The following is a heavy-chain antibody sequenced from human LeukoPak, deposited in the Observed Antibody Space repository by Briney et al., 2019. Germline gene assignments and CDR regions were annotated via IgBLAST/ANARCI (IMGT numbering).Heavy chain of an antibody. D-gene: IGHD3-22*01. CDR3: ARTYDSPGYYSPDYYYMDV. J-gene: IGHJ6*03. Sequence: SETLSLTCTVSGGSISTYCWSWIRQPAGKGLEWIGHICTSGSANYNPSLKSRVTMSVDTSNNEFSLKLNSVTAADTAVYYCARTYDSPGYYSPDYYYMDVWGKGTTVTISS. V-gene: IGHV4-4*07. CDR1: GGSISTYC. CDR2: ICTSGSA.